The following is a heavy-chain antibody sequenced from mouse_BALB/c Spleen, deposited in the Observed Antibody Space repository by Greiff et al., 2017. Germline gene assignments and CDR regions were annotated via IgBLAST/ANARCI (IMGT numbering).Heavy chain of an antibody. CDR3: ATGYYAMDY. V-gene: IGHV5-17*02. J-gene: IGHJ4*01. CDR1: GFTFSSFG. CDR2: ISSGSSTI. Sequence: EVHLVESGGGLVQPGGSRKLSCAASGFTFSSFGMHWVRQAPEKGLEWVAYISSGSSTIYYADTVKGRFTISRDNPKNTLFLQMTSLRSEDTAMYYCATGYYAMDYWGQGTSVTVSS.